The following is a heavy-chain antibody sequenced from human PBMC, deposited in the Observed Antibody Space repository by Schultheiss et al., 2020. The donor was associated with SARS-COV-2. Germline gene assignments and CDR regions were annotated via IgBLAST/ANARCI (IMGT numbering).Heavy chain of an antibody. CDR3: ARRMFYYYGMDV. Sequence: SETLSLTCAVSGGSISSSNWWSWVRQPPGKGLEWIGEIYHSGSTNYNPSLKSRVTMSVDTSKNQFSLKLSSVTAADTAVYFCARRMFYYYGMDVWGQGTTVTVSS. D-gene: IGHD3-10*02. CDR1: GGSISSSNW. CDR2: IYHSGST. V-gene: IGHV4-4*02. J-gene: IGHJ6*02.